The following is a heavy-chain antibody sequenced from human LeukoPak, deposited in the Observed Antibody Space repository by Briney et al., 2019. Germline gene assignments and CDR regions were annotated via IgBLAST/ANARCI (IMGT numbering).Heavy chain of an antibody. V-gene: IGHV3-23*01. J-gene: IGHJ4*02. Sequence: GGSLRLSCAASGFNFSRYFMTWVRQAPGKGLEWVSTISEGGDSAYYADSVRGRFTISKDNSRNTLYLQMNSLGAEDRAVYYCAKSMGDQNYDYWGRGTLVTVSS. D-gene: IGHD3-16*01. CDR2: ISEGGDSA. CDR1: GFNFSRYF. CDR3: AKSMGDQNYDY.